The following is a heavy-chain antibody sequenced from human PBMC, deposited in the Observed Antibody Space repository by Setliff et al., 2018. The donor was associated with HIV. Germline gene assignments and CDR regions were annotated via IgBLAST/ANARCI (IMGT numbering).Heavy chain of an antibody. Sequence: SGGSLRLSCSASGFTFSSFTLAWVRQAPGKGLEWVSSLSTNVEYMSYAESVKGRFTISRDNARNSLYLQMDSLRVEDTALYYCARAPSPYLEWYFGSWGHGTLVTVSS. D-gene: IGHD3-3*01. CDR2: LSTNVEYM. CDR3: ARAPSPYLEWYFGS. J-gene: IGHJ5*01. CDR1: GFTFSSFT. V-gene: IGHV3-21*01.